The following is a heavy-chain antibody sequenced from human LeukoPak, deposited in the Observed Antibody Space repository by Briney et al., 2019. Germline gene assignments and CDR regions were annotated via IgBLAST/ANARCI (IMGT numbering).Heavy chain of an antibody. CDR3: ARGRGGDYPYYYGMDV. D-gene: IGHD4-17*01. CDR1: GGSFSGYY. CDR2: INHSGST. Sequence: SETLSLTCAVYGGSFSGYYWSWIRQPPGKGLEWIGEINHSGSTNYNPSLKSRVTISVDTSKNQFSLRLSSVTAADTAVYYCARGRGGDYPYYYGMDVWGQGTTVTVSS. V-gene: IGHV4-34*01. J-gene: IGHJ6*02.